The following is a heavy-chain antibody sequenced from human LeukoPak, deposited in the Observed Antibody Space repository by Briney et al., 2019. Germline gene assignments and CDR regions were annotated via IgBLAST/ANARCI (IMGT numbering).Heavy chain of an antibody. CDR2: IYGSGST. CDR3: ARETSGYAGY. V-gene: IGHV3-53*01. J-gene: IGHJ4*02. Sequence: GGSLRLSCAASGFTVSSNYMSWARQAPGKGLEWVSVIYGSGSTYYADSVKGRFTISRDNSKNTLYLQMNSLRAGDTAVYYCARETSGYAGYWGQGTLVTVSS. D-gene: IGHD5-12*01. CDR1: GFTVSSNY.